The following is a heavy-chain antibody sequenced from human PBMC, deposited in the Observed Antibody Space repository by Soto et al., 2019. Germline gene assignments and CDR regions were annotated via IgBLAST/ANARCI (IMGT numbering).Heavy chain of an antibody. V-gene: IGHV6-1*01. CDR1: GDSVSSNSAA. CDR2: TYYRSKWYN. CDR3: ARSYVPVSGWPFDY. J-gene: IGHJ4*02. Sequence: SQTLSLTCAISGDSVSSNSAAWNWIRQSPSRGLEWLGRTYYRSKWYNDYAVSVKSRITTNPDTSKNRFSLQLNSVTPEDTAVYYCARSYVPVSGWPFDYWGQGTLVTVSS. D-gene: IGHD6-19*01.